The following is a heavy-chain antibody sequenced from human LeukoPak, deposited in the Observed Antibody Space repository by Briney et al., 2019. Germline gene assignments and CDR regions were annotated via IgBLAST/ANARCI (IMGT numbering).Heavy chain of an antibody. D-gene: IGHD3-10*01. Sequence: SETLSLTCSVSGGSISSSNYYWGWVRQPPGKGLDWIATIYYTGSTYYNPSLKSRVTISVDTSKNQFSLSLTSVTAADTVVYFCASRPTFYYGSGSYPRRFYDSWGQGILVTVSS. J-gene: IGHJ4*02. CDR1: GGSISSSNYY. V-gene: IGHV4-39*01. CDR2: IYYTGST. CDR3: ASRPTFYYGSGSYPRRFYDS.